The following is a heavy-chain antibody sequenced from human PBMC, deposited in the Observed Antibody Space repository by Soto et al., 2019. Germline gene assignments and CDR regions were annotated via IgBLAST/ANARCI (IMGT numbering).Heavy chain of an antibody. CDR2: IDYSGATP. J-gene: IGHJ4*02. CDR3: ARGGPDVATIGSLHY. CDR1: GYTFTNYY. Sequence: QVQLVQSGAEVKRPGASVKVSCKASGYTFTNYYMHWVRQAPGQGLEWMGVIDYSGATPTYAQKFQGRATMARDTSTSAVYVELSSLPSEATAVYYSARGGPDVATIGSLHYWGQGTLVTVSS. D-gene: IGHD3-16*01. V-gene: IGHV1-46*01.